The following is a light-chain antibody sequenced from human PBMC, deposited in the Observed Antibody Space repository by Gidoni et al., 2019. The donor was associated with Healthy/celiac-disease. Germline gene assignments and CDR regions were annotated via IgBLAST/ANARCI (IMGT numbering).Light chain of an antibody. V-gene: IGKV1-33*01. J-gene: IGKJ4*01. CDR3: QQYDNLPPELT. CDR1: QDISNY. CDR2: DAS. Sequence: DIQMTQSPSSLSASEGDRVTITCQASQDISNYLNWYQQKPGKAPKLLIYDASNLETGVPSRFSGSGSGTDFTFTISSLQPEDIATYYCQQYDNLPPELTFGGGTKVEIK.